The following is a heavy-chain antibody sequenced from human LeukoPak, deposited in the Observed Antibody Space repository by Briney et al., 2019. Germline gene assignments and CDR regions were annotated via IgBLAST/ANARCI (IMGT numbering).Heavy chain of an antibody. J-gene: IGHJ3*02. CDR3: ARDRYDFWSGYPLTRAFDI. CDR2: ISSSSSYI. V-gene: IGHV3-21*01. CDR1: GFTFSSYS. Sequence: GGSLRLSCAASGFTFSSYSMNWVRQAPGKGLEWVSSISSSSSYIYYADSVKGRFTISRDNAKNSLYLQMNSLRAEDTAAYYCARDRYDFWSGYPLTRAFDIWGQGTMVTVSS. D-gene: IGHD3-3*01.